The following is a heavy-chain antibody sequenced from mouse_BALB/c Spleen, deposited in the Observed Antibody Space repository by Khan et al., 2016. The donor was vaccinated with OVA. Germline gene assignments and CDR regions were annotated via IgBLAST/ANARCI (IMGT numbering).Heavy chain of an antibody. Sequence: VQLKESGPGLVKPSQSLALTCTVSGSSIPSDYAWNWIRQFPGSKLEWMGYIRNSGNTSYNPSLKSRITLTRDTSKNQFFLQLNSVTTEDTATYYCARDGNWYFDVWGAGTTVTVSS. CDR3: ARDGNWYFDV. CDR2: IRNSGNT. CDR1: GSSIPSDYA. V-gene: IGHV3-2*02. D-gene: IGHD2-1*01. J-gene: IGHJ1*01.